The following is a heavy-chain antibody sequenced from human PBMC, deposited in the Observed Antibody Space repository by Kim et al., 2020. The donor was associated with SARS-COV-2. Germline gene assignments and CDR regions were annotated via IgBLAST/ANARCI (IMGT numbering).Heavy chain of an antibody. V-gene: IGHV4-39*01. J-gene: IGHJ6*02. D-gene: IGHD1-1*01. Sequence: TPSLTSRVTISVDTAKNQFSLKLSSGTAADTAVYYCARLQTSHYYYGMDVWGQGTTVTVSS. CDR3: ARLQTSHYYYGMDV.